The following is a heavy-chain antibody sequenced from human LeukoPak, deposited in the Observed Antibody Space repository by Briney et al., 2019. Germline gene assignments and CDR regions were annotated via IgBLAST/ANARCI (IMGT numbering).Heavy chain of an antibody. J-gene: IGHJ6*02. CDR2: MTSYGSG. V-gene: IGHV3-11*01. Sequence: GGSLRLSCEASGFNLNDYYMSWIRQAPGKGLEWVAYMTSYGSGKYSDSVKGRFTISRDNAKNSLYLQMNSLRAEDTALYYCAKGAYYDGDEYYYYGMDAWGQGTTVTVSS. D-gene: IGHD3-22*01. CDR1: GFNLNDYY. CDR3: AKGAYYDGDEYYYYGMDA.